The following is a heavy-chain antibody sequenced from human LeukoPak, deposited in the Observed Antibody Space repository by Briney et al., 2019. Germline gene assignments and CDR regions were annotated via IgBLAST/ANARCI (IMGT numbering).Heavy chain of an antibody. J-gene: IGHJ3*02. CDR1: GGSFSGYY. Sequence: PETLSLTCAVYGGSFSGYYWSWIRQPPGKGLEWIGEINPSGSTNYNPSLKSRVTISVDTSKNQFSLKLSSVTAADTAVYYCARPTIMVRGVISDAFDIWGQGTMVTVSS. CDR3: ARPTIMVRGVISDAFDI. V-gene: IGHV4-34*01. CDR2: INPSGST. D-gene: IGHD3-10*01.